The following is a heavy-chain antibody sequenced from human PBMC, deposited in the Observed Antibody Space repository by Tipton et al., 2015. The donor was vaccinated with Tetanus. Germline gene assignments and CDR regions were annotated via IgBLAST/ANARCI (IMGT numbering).Heavy chain of an antibody. Sequence: TLSLTCTVSGGSVSSGSYYWSWVRQPPGKGLEYIGYILYKGGTNYNPSLKSRVIVSADASKNQFSLNLTSVTAADTAVYYCARDQGGGRVVRLNWLDPWGQGTLVTVSS. CDR2: ILYKGGT. CDR1: GGSVSSGSYY. CDR3: ARDQGGGRVVRLNWLDP. D-gene: IGHD6-6*01. V-gene: IGHV4-61*01. J-gene: IGHJ5*02.